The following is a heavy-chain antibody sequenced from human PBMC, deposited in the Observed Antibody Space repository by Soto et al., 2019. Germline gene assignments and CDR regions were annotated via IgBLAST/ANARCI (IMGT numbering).Heavy chain of an antibody. CDR1: GFTFSSYW. CDR3: ARVGGSGFLGDQNDAFDI. Sequence: GGSLRLSCAASGFTFSSYWMSWVRQAPGKGLEWVANIKQDGSEKYYVDSVKGRFTISRDNAKNSLYLQMNSLRAEDTAVYYCARVGGSGFLGDQNDAFDIWGQGTMVTVSS. D-gene: IGHD3-16*01. J-gene: IGHJ3*02. V-gene: IGHV3-7*01. CDR2: IKQDGSEK.